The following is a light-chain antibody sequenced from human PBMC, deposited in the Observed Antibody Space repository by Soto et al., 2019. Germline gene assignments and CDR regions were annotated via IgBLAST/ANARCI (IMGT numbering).Light chain of an antibody. CDR1: QSVSSY. CDR3: QQRSNWPPWT. V-gene: IGKV3-11*01. Sequence: EIVLTQSPATLSLSPGERATLSCRASQSVSSYLAWYQQKPGQAPSLLIYDASNRATGIPARFSGSGSGTDFTLTISSLEPEDFADYYCQQRSNWPPWTFGQGTKVEIK. J-gene: IGKJ1*01. CDR2: DAS.